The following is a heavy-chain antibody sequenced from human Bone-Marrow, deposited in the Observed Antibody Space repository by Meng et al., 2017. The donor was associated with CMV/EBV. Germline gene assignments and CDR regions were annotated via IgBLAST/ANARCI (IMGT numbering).Heavy chain of an antibody. V-gene: IGHV1-18*01. Sequence: ASVKVSCKASGYTFTSYGISWVRQAPGQGLEWMGWISAYNGNTNYAQKLQGRVTMTTDTSTSTAYMELRSLRSDDTAVYYCARDFRTYPGGSYGGDAFDIWGQGTRVTGSS. J-gene: IGHJ3*02. CDR3: ARDFRTYPGGSYGGDAFDI. D-gene: IGHD1-26*01. CDR1: GYTFTSYG. CDR2: ISAYNGNT.